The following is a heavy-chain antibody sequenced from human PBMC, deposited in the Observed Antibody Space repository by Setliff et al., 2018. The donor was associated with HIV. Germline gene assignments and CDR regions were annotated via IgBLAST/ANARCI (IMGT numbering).Heavy chain of an antibody. Sequence: SETLSLTCSVSGYFISNGYYWGWIRQPPGKGLEWVGTIYQNGNTYYSPSLESRVSVPMDMSRNQFSVKLNSATAADTAVYYCARQAWHYDRDGYFIDYWGQGKQVTVSS. CDR1: GYFISNGYY. J-gene: IGHJ4*02. CDR2: IYQNGNT. V-gene: IGHV4-38-2*02. CDR3: ARQAWHYDRDGYFIDY. D-gene: IGHD3-22*01.